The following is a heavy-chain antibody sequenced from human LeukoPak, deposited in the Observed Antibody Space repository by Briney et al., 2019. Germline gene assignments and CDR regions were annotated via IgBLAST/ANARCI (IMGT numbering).Heavy chain of an antibody. CDR1: GYTFTSYY. CDR2: INPSGGST. D-gene: IGHD2-2*02. J-gene: IGHJ5*02. Sequence: ASVKVSCKTSGYTFTSYYMHWVRQAPGQGLEWMGIINPSGGSTSYAQKFQGRVTMTRDTSTSTVYMELSSLRSEDTAVYYCARAYSYQLLYPVGNWFDPWGQGTLVTVSS. CDR3: ARAYSYQLLYPVGNWFDP. V-gene: IGHV1-46*01.